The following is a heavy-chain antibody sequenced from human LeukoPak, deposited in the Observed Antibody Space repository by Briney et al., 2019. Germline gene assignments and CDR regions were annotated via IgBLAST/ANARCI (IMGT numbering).Heavy chain of an antibody. D-gene: IGHD6-19*01. Sequence: ASVKVSCKASGYTFTGYYIHWVRQAPGQGLEWMGWINPNSGGTKYAQKFQGRVTMTRDTSISTAYMGLSRLRSDDTAVYYCAKGGVVAGTKSLTYNWFDLWGQGTLVTVSS. CDR2: INPNSGGT. J-gene: IGHJ5*02. CDR1: GYTFTGYY. V-gene: IGHV1-2*02. CDR3: AKGGVVAGTKSLTYNWFDL.